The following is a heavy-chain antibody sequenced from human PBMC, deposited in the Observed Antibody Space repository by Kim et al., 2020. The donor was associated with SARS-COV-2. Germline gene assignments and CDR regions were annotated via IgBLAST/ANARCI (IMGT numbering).Heavy chain of an antibody. CDR2: ISAYNGNT. J-gene: IGHJ6*02. CDR1: GYTFTSYG. CDR3: ARVQQWLVPNYYYGMDV. Sequence: ASVKVSCKASGYTFTSYGISWVRQAPGQGLEWMGWISAYNGNTNYAQKLQGRVTMTTDTSTSTAYMELRSLRSDDTAVYYCARVQQWLVPNYYYGMDVWGQGTTVTVS. D-gene: IGHD6-19*01. V-gene: IGHV1-18*01.